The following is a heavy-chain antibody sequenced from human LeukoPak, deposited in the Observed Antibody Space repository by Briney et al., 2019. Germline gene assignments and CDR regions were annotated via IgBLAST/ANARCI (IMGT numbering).Heavy chain of an antibody. CDR2: IYYSGST. J-gene: IGHJ5*02. CDR3: ARAMREHWFDP. Sequence: PSETLSLTCTVSGGSISSSSYYWGWIRQPPGKGLECIGSIYYSGSTHYNPSLKSRVTISVDTSKNQFSLKLSSVTAADTAVYYCARAMREHWFDPWGQGTLVTVSS. V-gene: IGHV4-39*07. CDR1: GGSISSSSYY. D-gene: IGHD1-26*01.